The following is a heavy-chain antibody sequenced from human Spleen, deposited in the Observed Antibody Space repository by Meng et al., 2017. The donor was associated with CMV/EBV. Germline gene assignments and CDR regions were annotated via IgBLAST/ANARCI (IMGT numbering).Heavy chain of an antibody. CDR3: ARRFDFWSGYGDY. Sequence: GESLKISCAASGFTFTSYSMNWVRQAPGKGLEWVANIKEDGSEKYYVDSAKGRFTISRDHAKNSLYLNLNGLRAEDTAVYYCARRFDFWSGYGDYWGQGTLVTVSS. CDR1: GFTFTSYS. V-gene: IGHV3-7*01. CDR2: IKEDGSEK. J-gene: IGHJ4*02. D-gene: IGHD3-3*01.